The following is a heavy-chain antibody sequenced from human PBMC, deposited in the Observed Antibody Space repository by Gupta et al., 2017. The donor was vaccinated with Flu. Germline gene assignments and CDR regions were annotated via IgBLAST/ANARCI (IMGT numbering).Heavy chain of an antibody. V-gene: IGHV3-21*01. J-gene: IGHJ6*02. Sequence: EVQLVESGGGLVKPGGSLRLSCAASGFTFSSYSMNWVRQAPGKGLEWVSSISSSSSYIYYADSVKGRFTISRDNAKNSLYLQMNSLRAEDTAVYYCARDKRKGYCSSTSCSEYYYYGMDVWGQGTTVTVSS. D-gene: IGHD2-2*01. CDR3: ARDKRKGYCSSTSCSEYYYYGMDV. CDR2: ISSSSSYI. CDR1: GFTFSSYS.